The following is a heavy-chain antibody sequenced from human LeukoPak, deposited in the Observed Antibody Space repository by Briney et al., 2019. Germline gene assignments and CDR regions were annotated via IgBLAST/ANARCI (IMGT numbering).Heavy chain of an antibody. CDR3: ARPPSIFGVVTTDY. D-gene: IGHD3-3*01. CDR2: ISFDGTNK. CDR1: GFTFSSYA. Sequence: ESGGSLRLSCAASGFTFSSYAMHWVRQAPGKGLEWVAVISFDGTNKYYADSVKGRFTISRDNSKNTLDLQMNSLTTEDTAVYYCARPPSIFGVVTTDYWGQGSPVIVSS. V-gene: IGHV3-30*04. J-gene: IGHJ4*02.